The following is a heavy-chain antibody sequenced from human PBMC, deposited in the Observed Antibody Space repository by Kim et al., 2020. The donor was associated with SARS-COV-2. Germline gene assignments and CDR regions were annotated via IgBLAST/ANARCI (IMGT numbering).Heavy chain of an antibody. CDR1: GFPFRNYG. D-gene: IGHD4-17*01. CDR3: ARAIGDDLPFDC. CDR2: ISNYDGDT. V-gene: IGHV1-18*01. Sequence: ASVKVSCKASGFPFRNYGVTWLRRVPGQGLEWVGWISNYDGDTHYAQKLQGRLTLTTDMSTGTAYMDLRSLTSDDTAIYFCARAIGDDLPFDCWGQGTLVTAYS. J-gene: IGHJ4*02.